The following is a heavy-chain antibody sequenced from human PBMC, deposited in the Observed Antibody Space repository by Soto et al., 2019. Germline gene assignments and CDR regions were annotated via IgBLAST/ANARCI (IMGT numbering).Heavy chain of an antibody. CDR3: ARDPQYSSGWHHYYYYYGMDV. CDR1: GDSVSSNSAA. Sequence: PSQTLSLTCAISGDSVSSNSAAWNWIRQSPSRGLEWLGRTYYRSKWYNDYAVSVKSRITINPDTSKNQFSLQLNSVTPEDTAVYYCARDPQYSSGWHHYYYYYGMDVWGQGTTVTVSS. J-gene: IGHJ6*02. V-gene: IGHV6-1*01. CDR2: TYYRSKWYN. D-gene: IGHD6-19*01.